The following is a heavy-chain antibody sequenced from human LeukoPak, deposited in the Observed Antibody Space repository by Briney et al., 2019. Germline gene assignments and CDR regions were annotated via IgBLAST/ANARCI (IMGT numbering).Heavy chain of an antibody. CDR1: GYRFTSYW. J-gene: IGHJ4*02. V-gene: IGHV3-66*02. CDR2: IYSGGST. D-gene: IGHD5-18*01. Sequence: GESLKISCKGCGYRFTSYWIGWVRQAPGKGLEWVSVIYSGGSTYYADSVKGRFTISRDNSKNTLYLQMNSLRAEDTAVYYCARAYTAKALYYFDYWGQGTLVTVSS. CDR3: ARAYTAKALYYFDY.